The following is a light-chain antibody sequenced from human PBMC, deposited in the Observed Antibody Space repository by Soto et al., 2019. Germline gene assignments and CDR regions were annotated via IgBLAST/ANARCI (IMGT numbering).Light chain of an antibody. CDR1: SSDIGHYKY. J-gene: IGLJ1*01. V-gene: IGLV2-14*03. Sequence: QSALTQPASVSGSPGQSITISCTGTSSDIGHYKYVSWYLQHPGKAPKLIIYDVSNRPSGVSDRFSGSKSGNTASLTISGLQAEDEADYYCTSYTSNSPRYVFGTGTKVTVL. CDR3: TSYTSNSPRYV. CDR2: DVS.